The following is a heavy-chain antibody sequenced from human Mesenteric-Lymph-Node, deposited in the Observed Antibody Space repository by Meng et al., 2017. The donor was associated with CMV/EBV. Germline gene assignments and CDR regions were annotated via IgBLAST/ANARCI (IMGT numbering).Heavy chain of an antibody. J-gene: IGHJ4*02. CDR3: TRGTWDYPSDY. Sequence: ETLSLTCAASGFTFSSFAMYWVRQAPGKGLEYVSAISTSGGSTYYADSVKGRFTISRDNPKNTLYLQLGSLRVEDMAVYYCTRGTWDYPSDYWGQGTLVTVSS. D-gene: IGHD1-26*01. V-gene: IGHV3-64*02. CDR1: GFTFSSFA. CDR2: ISTSGGST.